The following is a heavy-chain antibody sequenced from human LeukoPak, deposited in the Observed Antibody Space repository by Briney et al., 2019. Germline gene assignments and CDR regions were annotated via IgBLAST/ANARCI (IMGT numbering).Heavy chain of an antibody. J-gene: IGHJ4*02. V-gene: IGHV3-33*07. Sequence: PGGSLRLSCATSGFTFSRHGFYWVRQAPGKGLEWVAVIWYDGSKKYYADSVKGRSTISRDNSKNKLYLEMNSLRAEDTAVYYCARDRDSSGYYGYYFDYLGQGTLVTV. CDR1: GFTFSRHG. D-gene: IGHD3-22*01. CDR2: IWYDGSKK. CDR3: ARDRDSSGYYGYYFDY.